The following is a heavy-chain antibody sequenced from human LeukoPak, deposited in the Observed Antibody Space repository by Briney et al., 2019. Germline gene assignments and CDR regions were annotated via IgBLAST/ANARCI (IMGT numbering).Heavy chain of an antibody. CDR3: ARGRGDYTLCYFDF. J-gene: IGHJ4*02. Sequence: SETLSLTCTVSGGSISSYYWSWIRQPPGKGLEWIGSIYYSGSTYYNQSLKSRVTISVDTSKNQFSLKLSSVTAADTAVYYCARGRGDYTLCYFDFWGQGTLVTVSS. D-gene: IGHD4-17*01. CDR1: GGSISSYY. CDR2: IYYSGST. V-gene: IGHV4-39*01.